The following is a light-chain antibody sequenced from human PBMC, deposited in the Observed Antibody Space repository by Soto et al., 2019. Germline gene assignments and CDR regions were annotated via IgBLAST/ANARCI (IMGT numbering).Light chain of an antibody. CDR1: SSDVGRYNY. V-gene: IGLV2-11*01. CDR3: CSYAGGYIFV. J-gene: IGLJ1*01. Sequence: QSVLTQPRSVSGSPGQSVTISCTETSSDVGRYNYVSWYQQHPGKAPKLIIYDVTKRPSRVPDRFSGSKSGNTASLTISGLQAEDEVDYYCCSYAGGYIFVFGTGTKVTVL. CDR2: DVT.